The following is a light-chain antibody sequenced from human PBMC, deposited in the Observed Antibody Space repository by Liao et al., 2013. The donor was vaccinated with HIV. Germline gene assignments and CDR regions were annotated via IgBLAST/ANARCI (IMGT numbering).Light chain of an antibody. CDR1: ALPKQY. Sequence: SYELTQPPSVSVSPGQTARITCSGDALPKQYAYWYQQKSGQAPVLVIFHETDRPSGISDRFSGSTSENTATLTISRAEAGDEADYYCQLWDRSSAHPCVFGPGTKVTVL. CDR3: QLWDRSSAHPCV. V-gene: IGLV3-25*02. CDR2: HET. J-gene: IGLJ1*01.